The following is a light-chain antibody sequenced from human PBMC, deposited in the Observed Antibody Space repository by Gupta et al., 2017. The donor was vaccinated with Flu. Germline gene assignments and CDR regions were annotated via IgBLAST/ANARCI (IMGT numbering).Light chain of an antibody. CDR3: QQRDNCPMT. CDR2: DTS. CDR1: QSVRSY. V-gene: IGKV3-11*01. J-gene: IGKJ1*01. Sequence: EIVFTHSPATLSLSPGERATLSCRASQSVRSYLGWYQQKPGQAPRLLIFDTSTRATGIPARFSGSGWGTKFTLTISNREPDEFAVYYCQQRDNCPMTFGQGTKV.